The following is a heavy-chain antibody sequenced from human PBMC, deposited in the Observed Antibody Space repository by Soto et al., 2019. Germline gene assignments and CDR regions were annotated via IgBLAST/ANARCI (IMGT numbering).Heavy chain of an antibody. CDR3: AKDLWGSWTVDY. J-gene: IGHJ4*02. Sequence: QVQLVQSGAEVKKPGASVKVSCKASGFTFQNYHMHWVRQAPGQGLEWMGIIHPSGDTTTYAQNFQGRLAMTGDTSTSTAYMELSSLTSEDTAVYYCAKDLWGSWTVDYWGQGTLITVSS. V-gene: IGHV1-46*02. CDR2: IHPSGDTT. CDR1: GFTFQNYH. D-gene: IGHD3-16*01.